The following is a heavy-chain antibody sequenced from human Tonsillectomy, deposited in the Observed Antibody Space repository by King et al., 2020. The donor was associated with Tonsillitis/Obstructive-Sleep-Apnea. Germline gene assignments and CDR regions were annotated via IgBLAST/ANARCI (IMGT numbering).Heavy chain of an antibody. CDR1: GGSISSSSYY. V-gene: IGHV4-39*01. J-gene: IGHJ6*02. Sequence: QLQESGAGLVTASETLSLTCTVSGGSISSSSYYWGWVRQPPGKGLEWIASIYYSGSTYYNPSLKSRVTIYVDTSQNQFSLKLSSVTAADTAVYYCARHPRLGKYYYYYGMDVWGQGTTVTVSS. CDR2: IYYSGST. CDR3: ARHPRLGKYYYYYGMDV. D-gene: IGHD7-27*01.